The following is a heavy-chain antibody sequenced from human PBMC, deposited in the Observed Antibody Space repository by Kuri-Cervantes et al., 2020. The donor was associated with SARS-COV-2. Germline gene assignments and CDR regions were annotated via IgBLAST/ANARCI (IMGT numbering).Heavy chain of an antibody. V-gene: IGHV4-38-2*01. CDR1: GYSISSGYY. D-gene: IGHD6-19*01. CDR2: IYHSGST. Sequence: GSLRLSCAVSGYSISSGYYWGWIRQPPGKGLEWIGSIYHSGSTYYNPSLKGRVTISVDTSKNQFSLKLSSVTAADTAVYYCAGQWGIAVAGGNAFDIWGQGTMVTVSS. J-gene: IGHJ3*02. CDR3: AGQWGIAVAGGNAFDI.